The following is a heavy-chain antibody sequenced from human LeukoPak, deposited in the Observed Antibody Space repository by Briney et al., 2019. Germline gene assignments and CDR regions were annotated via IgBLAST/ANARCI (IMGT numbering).Heavy chain of an antibody. J-gene: IGHJ4*02. V-gene: IGHV3-7*01. D-gene: IGHD6-6*01. CDR2: IKPDGNEK. CDR3: ARDLYSSIAARHFDY. Sequence: PGGSLRLSCAASGFPFTNYWMTWVRQAPGKGLEWVANIKPDGNEKFYVDSVKGRFTISRDNAKNSLSLQMNSLRAEDTAVYYCARDLYSSIAARHFDYWGQGALVTVSS. CDR1: GFPFTNYW.